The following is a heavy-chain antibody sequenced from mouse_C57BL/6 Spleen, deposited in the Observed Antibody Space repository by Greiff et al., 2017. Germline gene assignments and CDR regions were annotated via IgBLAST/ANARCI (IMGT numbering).Heavy chain of an antibody. CDR3: ARSLGYAMDY. Sequence: VQLQESGAELVRPGTSVKMSCKASGYTFTNYWIGWAKQRPGHGLEWIGDIYPGGGYTNYNEKFKGKATLTADKSSSTAYMQFSSLTSEDSAIYYCARSLGYAMDYWGQGTSVTVSS. J-gene: IGHJ4*01. CDR1: GYTFTNYW. V-gene: IGHV1-63*01. D-gene: IGHD4-1*01. CDR2: IYPGGGYT.